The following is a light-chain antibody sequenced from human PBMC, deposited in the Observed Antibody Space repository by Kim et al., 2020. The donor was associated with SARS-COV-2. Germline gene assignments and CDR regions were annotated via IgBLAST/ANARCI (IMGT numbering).Light chain of an antibody. CDR3: CAYAPSSTFVL. CDR1: SSDVGSYNL. V-gene: IGLV2-23*02. J-gene: IGLJ3*02. Sequence: SITISCNGPSSDVGSYNLVSWYQHHPGKVPKVVIYEVNKRPSGVSYRFSGSKSGNTASLTISGLQAEDEADYYCCAYAPSSTFVLFGGGTQLTVL. CDR2: EVN.